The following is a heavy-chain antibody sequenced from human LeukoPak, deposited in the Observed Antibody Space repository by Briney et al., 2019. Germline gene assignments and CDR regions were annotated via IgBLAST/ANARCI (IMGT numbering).Heavy chain of an antibody. CDR1: GFTFSSYS. V-gene: IGHV3-48*01. D-gene: IGHD6-6*01. CDR2: ISSSSSTI. Sequence: GGSLRLSCAASGFTFSSYSMNWVRQAPGKGLEWVSYISSSSSTIYYADSVKCRFTISRDNAKNSLYLQMNSLRAEDTAVYYCARSIAGDDAFDIWGQGTMVTVSS. J-gene: IGHJ3*02. CDR3: ARSIAGDDAFDI.